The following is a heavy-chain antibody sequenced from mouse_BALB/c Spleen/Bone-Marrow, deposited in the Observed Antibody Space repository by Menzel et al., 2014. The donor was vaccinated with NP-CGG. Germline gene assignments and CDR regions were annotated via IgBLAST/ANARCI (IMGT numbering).Heavy chain of an antibody. CDR3: VRAARTFDY. CDR2: IDPANADT. CDR1: GFNIKDTY. V-gene: IGHV14-3*02. D-gene: IGHD3-1*01. Sequence: EVKLMDSGAELVKPGASVKLSCTASGFNIKDTYIHWVKQRPEQGLVWIGRIDPANADTKYGPKFQGKATITADTSSNTVYLQFISLTSEDTAIYYCVRAARTFDYWGQGTTLTVSS. J-gene: IGHJ2*01.